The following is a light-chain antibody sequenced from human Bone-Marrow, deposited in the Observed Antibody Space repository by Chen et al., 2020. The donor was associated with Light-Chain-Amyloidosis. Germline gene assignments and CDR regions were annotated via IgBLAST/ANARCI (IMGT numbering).Light chain of an antibody. CDR1: QTISSNY. V-gene: IGKV3-20*01. Sequence: IVLPQSPGTLSLSPGEGANISCRASQTISSNYLTWYQQKVGQAPRLLIYGSSSSATGIPDRFTGSGSGTDFTLTINRLEPEDFAMYYCQQYGTSPLTFGGGTKVEIK. CDR3: QQYGTSPLT. CDR2: GSS. J-gene: IGKJ4*01.